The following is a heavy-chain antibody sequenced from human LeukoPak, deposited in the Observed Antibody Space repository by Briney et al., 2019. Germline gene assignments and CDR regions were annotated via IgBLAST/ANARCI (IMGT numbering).Heavy chain of an antibody. J-gene: IGHJ4*02. Sequence: ASVKVSCKASGYTFISYAIHWVRQAPGQRLEWMGWINAGNGNTKYSQKFQGRVTITRDTSASTAYMDLSSLRSEDTAVYYCARDTTTGASRYDYWGQGTLVTVSS. CDR2: INAGNGNT. V-gene: IGHV1-3*01. D-gene: IGHD1-26*01. CDR3: ARDTTTGASRYDY. CDR1: GYTFISYA.